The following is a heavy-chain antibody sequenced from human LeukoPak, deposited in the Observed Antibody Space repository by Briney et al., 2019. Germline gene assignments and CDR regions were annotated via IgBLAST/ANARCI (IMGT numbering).Heavy chain of an antibody. V-gene: IGHV5-51*01. CDR3: ARHPSGIAAAGTIAHYAFDI. CDR1: GYSFTSYW. CDR2: IYPGDSDT. J-gene: IGHJ3*02. Sequence: GESLKISCKGSGYSFTSYWIGWVRQMPGKGLEWMGIIYPGDSDTRYSPSFQGQVTISADKSISTAYLQWSSLKASDTAMYYCARHPSGIAAAGTIAHYAFDIWGQGTMVTVSS. D-gene: IGHD6-13*01.